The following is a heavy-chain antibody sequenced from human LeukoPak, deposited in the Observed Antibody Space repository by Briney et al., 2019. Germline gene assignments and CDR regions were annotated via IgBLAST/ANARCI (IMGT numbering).Heavy chain of an antibody. D-gene: IGHD6-19*01. CDR3: ARGNPEYSSGWYWFDP. CDR1: GYTFTGYY. J-gene: IGHJ5*02. Sequence: ASVKVSCKASGYTFTGYYIHWVRQAPGQGLEWMGWINPNSGGTNYAQKFQGRVTMTRDTSISTAYMELSRLRSDDTAVYYCARGNPEYSSGWYWFDPWGQGTLVTVSS. V-gene: IGHV1-2*02. CDR2: INPNSGGT.